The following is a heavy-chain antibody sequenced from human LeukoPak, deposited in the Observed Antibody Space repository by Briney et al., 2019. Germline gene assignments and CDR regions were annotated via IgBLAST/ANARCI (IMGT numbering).Heavy chain of an antibody. J-gene: IGHJ6*03. D-gene: IGHD6-13*01. Sequence: SVKVSCKASGGTFSSYAISWFRQAPGQGLEWMGGIIPIFGTAKYAQKFQGRVTITADESTSTAYMELSCMRSEDTAVSYCARDGAPYSSSWQQGYYYYYMDVWGKGTTVTVSS. V-gene: IGHV1-69*01. CDR3: ARDGAPYSSSWQQGYYYYYMDV. CDR2: IIPIFGTA. CDR1: GGTFSSYA.